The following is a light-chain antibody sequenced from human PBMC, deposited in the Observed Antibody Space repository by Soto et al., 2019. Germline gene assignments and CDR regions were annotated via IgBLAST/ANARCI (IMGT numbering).Light chain of an antibody. J-gene: IGLJ1*01. CDR2: ANS. CDR3: QSYDSSLIVSKV. CDR1: SSNIGAGYD. V-gene: IGLV1-40*01. Sequence: QSVLTQPPSVSGAPGQRVTISCSGSSSNIGAGYDVQWYRQFPGTAPKLIIYANSDRPSGVPDRFSGSKSGTSASLAITGLQAEDEADYYCQSYDSSLIVSKVFGTGTKVTDL.